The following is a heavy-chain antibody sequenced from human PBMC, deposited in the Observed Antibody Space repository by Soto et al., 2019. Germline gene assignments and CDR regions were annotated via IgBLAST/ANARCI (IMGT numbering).Heavy chain of an antibody. D-gene: IGHD2-2*01. V-gene: IGHV3-21*01. CDR3: AREDSIVIPAVSDF. CDR2: ISKSDYT. CDR1: GFAFSNYG. J-gene: IGHJ4*02. Sequence: GGSLRLSCTVSGFAFSNYGINWVRQAPGKGLEWVSSISKSDYTYYSDSVKGRFTISRDNAKNSVSLQMNTLRVEDTAVYYCAREDSIVIPAVSDFWGQGPLFTVSS.